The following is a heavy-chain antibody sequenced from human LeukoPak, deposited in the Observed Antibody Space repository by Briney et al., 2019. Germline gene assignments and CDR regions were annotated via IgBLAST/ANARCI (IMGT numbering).Heavy chain of an antibody. CDR2: IIPIFGTA. V-gene: IGHV1-69*13. D-gene: IGHD6-19*01. CDR3: ARVPPRWEGFIAVAGTGWFDP. CDR1: GGTFSSYA. Sequence: SVKVSCKPSGGTFSSYAISWVPQAPGQGLEWMGGIIPIFGTANYAQKFQGRVTITADESTSTDYMELSSLRSEDTAVYYCARVPPRWEGFIAVAGTGWFDPWGQGTLVTVSS. J-gene: IGHJ5*02.